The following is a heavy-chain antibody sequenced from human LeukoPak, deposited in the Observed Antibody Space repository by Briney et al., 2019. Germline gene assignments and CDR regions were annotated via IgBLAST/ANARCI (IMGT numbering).Heavy chain of an antibody. D-gene: IGHD3-10*01. V-gene: IGHV3-13*01. CDR3: ARAGKGAPRITMVRGVIRGMDV. CDR1: GFTVSTNH. J-gene: IGHJ6*02. CDR2: IGTAGDT. Sequence: PGGSLRLSCAGSGFTVSTNHMSWVRQAPGKGLEWVSAIGTAGDTYYPGSVKGQFTISRENAKNSLNLQMNSLRAGDTAVYYCARAGKGAPRITMVRGVIRGMDVWGQGTTVTVSS.